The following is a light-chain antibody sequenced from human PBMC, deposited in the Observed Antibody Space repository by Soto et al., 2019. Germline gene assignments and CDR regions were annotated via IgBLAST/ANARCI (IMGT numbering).Light chain of an antibody. CDR1: SSNIGAGYD. Sequence: QSVLTQPTSVSGAPGQRVTISRTGSSSNIGAGYDVHWYQQLPGTAPKLLIYGNSNRPSGVPDRFSGSKSGTSASLAITGLQAEDEADYYCQSYDSSLSGPSYVFGTGTKLTVL. CDR2: GNS. J-gene: IGLJ1*01. V-gene: IGLV1-40*01. CDR3: QSYDSSLSGPSYV.